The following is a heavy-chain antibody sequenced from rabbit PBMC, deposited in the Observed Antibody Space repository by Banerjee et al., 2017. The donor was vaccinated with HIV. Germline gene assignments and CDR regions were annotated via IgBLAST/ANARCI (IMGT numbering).Heavy chain of an antibody. Sequence: QEQLVESGGGLVKPEGSLTLTCKASGFSFSDRDVMCWVRQAPGKGLEWIACINTATGKAVYASWAKGRFTISKTSSNTVTLQMTSLTAADTATYFCARDLVAVIGWNFNLWGPGTLVTVS. CDR1: GFSFSDRDV. V-gene: IGHV1S45*01. J-gene: IGHJ4*01. CDR2: INTATGKA. CDR3: ARDLVAVIGWNFNL. D-gene: IGHD1-1*01.